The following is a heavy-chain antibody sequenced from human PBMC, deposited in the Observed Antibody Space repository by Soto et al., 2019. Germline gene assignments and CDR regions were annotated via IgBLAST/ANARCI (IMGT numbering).Heavy chain of an antibody. D-gene: IGHD5-18*01. CDR1: GGSFSGYY. CDR3: AKDLSSLGWLALGAPFDS. V-gene: IGHV3-23*01. J-gene: IGHJ4*02. Sequence: PSETLSLTCAVYGGSFSGYYWSWIRQPPGKGLEWVSSISANGRNTYYADSVKGRFTISRDRSKNTLYLQLDSLRVEDTAIYYCAKDLSSLGWLALGAPFDSWGQGTLVTVSS. CDR2: ISANGRNT.